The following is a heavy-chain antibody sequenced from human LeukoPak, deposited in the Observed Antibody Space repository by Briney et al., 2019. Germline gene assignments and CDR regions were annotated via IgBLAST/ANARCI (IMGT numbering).Heavy chain of an antibody. CDR3: ARTSVNDFPFDY. V-gene: IGHV4-4*02. CDR2: IYHSGST. Sequence: KPSETLSLTCAVSGGSISSSNWWNWVRQPPGKGLEWIGEIYHSGSTNYNPSLKSRVTISVDKSKNQFSLKLSSVTAADTAVYYCARTSVNDFPFDYWGQGTLVTVSS. D-gene: IGHD5/OR15-5a*01. J-gene: IGHJ4*02. CDR1: GGSISSSNW.